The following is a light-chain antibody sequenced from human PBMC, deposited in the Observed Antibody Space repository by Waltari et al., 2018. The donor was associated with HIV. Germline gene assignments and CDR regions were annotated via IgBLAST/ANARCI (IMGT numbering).Light chain of an antibody. CDR3: GTWDSSLGAGV. V-gene: IGLV1-51*02. Sequence: SVLTQPPSVSAAPGQTITSSCSGSTSTIGSNYVAWYQQFPGRAPKFLIYEAFRRPSGIPDRFSGSKSGTSATLDITGLQTGDEADYYCGTWDSSLGAGVFGGGTKVTV. CDR1: TSTIGSNY. J-gene: IGLJ3*02. CDR2: EAF.